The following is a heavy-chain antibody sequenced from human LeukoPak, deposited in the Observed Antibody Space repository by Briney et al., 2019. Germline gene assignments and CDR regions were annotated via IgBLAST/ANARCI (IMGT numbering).Heavy chain of an antibody. Sequence: ASVKVSCKASGYTFTSYGISWLQQAPGQGLEWMGWISAYNGNTNYAQKLQGRVTMTTDTSTSTAYMELRSLRSDDTAVYYCARDFPRGNAFDIWGQGTMVTVSS. J-gene: IGHJ3*02. CDR1: GYTFTSYG. V-gene: IGHV1-18*01. CDR3: ARDFPRGNAFDI. CDR2: ISAYNGNT. D-gene: IGHD2-15*01.